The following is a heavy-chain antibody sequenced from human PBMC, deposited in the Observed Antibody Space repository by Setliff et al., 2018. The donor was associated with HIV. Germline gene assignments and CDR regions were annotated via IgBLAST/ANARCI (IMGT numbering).Heavy chain of an antibody. CDR2: INAGNGNR. V-gene: IGHV1-3*01. D-gene: IGHD7-27*01. Sequence: ASVKVSCKTSGYTFKSYDINWVRQAPGQRPEWMARINAGNGNREYSPKFQGRVTITADTSASTAYMELSSLRSEDTAVYYCARDLPTPNWGFDYWGQGTLVTVSS. J-gene: IGHJ4*02. CDR1: GYTFKSYD. CDR3: ARDLPTPNWGFDY.